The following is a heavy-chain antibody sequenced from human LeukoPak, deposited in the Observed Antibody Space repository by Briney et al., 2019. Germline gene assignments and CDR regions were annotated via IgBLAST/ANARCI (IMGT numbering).Heavy chain of an antibody. J-gene: IGHJ5*02. Sequence: LRLSCAASGLTCSSYSMNWVRQAPGKGLEWVSSISSSSSYLYYADSVKGRFTISRDNAKNSLYLQMNSLRAEDTAVYYCARQWGTNWFDPWGQGTLVTVSS. CDR2: ISSSSSYL. D-gene: IGHD1-26*01. CDR3: ARQWGTNWFDP. CDR1: GLTCSSYS. V-gene: IGHV3-21*01.